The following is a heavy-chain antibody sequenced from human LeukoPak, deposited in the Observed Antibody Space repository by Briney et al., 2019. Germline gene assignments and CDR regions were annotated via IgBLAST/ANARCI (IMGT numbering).Heavy chain of an antibody. CDR3: GRLGGPFDY. V-gene: IGHV3-48*01. D-gene: IGHD7-27*01. J-gene: IGHJ4*02. Sequence: PGGSLRLSCAASGFTFSSYSMNWVRQAPGKGLEWVSYISSSSSTIYYADSVKGRFTIPRDNSKNTLYLQMNSLRAEDTAVYYCGRLGGPFDYWGQGTLVTVSS. CDR1: GFTFSSYS. CDR2: ISSSSSTI.